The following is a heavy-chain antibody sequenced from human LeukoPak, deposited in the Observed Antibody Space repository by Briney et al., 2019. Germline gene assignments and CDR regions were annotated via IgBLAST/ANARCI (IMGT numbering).Heavy chain of an antibody. CDR2: IYPGDSET. V-gene: IGHV5-51*01. Sequence: GESLKISCKVSGYSFTTYWIAWVRQMPGKGLEWMGIIYPGDSETRYSPSFQGQVTFSADKSINTAYLQWSSLKASDTAIYYCARLGLSGYDLLDYWGQGTLVTVSS. CDR1: GYSFTTYW. J-gene: IGHJ4*02. D-gene: IGHD5-12*01. CDR3: ARLGLSGYDLLDY.